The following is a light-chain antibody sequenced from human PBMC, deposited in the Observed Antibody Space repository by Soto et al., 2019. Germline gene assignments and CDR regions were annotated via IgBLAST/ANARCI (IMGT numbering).Light chain of an antibody. V-gene: IGKV3-20*01. CDR3: QQYGSSPT. CDR2: GAS. Sequence: VLTQSPGTLSLSAGDRATLSCRASQSVSNNYLAWYQQKPGQAPRLLIYGASNRATAITDTFSGSGSGTALTLTITRLEPEDFAVYYCQQYGSSPTFGQGTKVDI. J-gene: IGKJ1*01. CDR1: QSVSNNY.